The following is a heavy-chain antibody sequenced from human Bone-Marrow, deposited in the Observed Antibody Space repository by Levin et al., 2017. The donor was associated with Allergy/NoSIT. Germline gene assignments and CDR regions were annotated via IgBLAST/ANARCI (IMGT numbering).Heavy chain of an antibody. CDR3: ARVLRGGYYDSSGYSP. D-gene: IGHD3-22*01. CDR1: GFTFSSYS. V-gene: IGHV3-48*02. CDR2: ISSSSSTI. Sequence: AGGSLRLSCAASGFTFSSYSMNWVRQAPGKGLEWVSYISSSSSTIYYAGSVKGRFTISRDNAKNSLYLQMNSLRDEDTAVYYCARVLRGGYYDSSGYSPWGQGTLVTVSS. J-gene: IGHJ5*02.